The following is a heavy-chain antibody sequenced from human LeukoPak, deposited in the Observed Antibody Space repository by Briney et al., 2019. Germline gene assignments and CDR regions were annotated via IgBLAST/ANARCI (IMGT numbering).Heavy chain of an antibody. CDR1: GYTFTSYD. CDR3: ARDSVSFWSGPRRHDY. Sequence: GASVKVSCKASGYTFTSYDINWVRQATGQGLEWMGWMNPNSGNTGYAQKFQGRVTMTRNTSISTAYMELSSLRSEDTAVYYCARDSVSFWSGPRRHDYWGQGTLVTVSS. CDR2: MNPNSGNT. J-gene: IGHJ4*02. D-gene: IGHD3-3*01. V-gene: IGHV1-8*01.